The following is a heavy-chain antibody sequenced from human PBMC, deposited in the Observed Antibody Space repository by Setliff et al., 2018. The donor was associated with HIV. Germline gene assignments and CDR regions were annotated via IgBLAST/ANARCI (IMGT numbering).Heavy chain of an antibody. D-gene: IGHD3-10*01. Sequence: LRLSCALSGFTFNKAWMNWVRQAPGKGLEWVANIKQDGSEKYYVDSVKGRFTISRDNAKSTLYLQMNSLRAEDTALYYCARFRGITMVRGVIGGRGYYFDYWGQGTLVTVSS. CDR1: GFTFNKAW. CDR2: IKQDGSEK. CDR3: ARFRGITMVRGVIGGRGYYFDY. J-gene: IGHJ4*02. V-gene: IGHV3-7*03.